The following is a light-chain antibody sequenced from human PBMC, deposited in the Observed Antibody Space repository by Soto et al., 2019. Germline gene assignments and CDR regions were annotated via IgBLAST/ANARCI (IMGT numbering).Light chain of an antibody. CDR2: GAS. Sequence: EIVLTQSPGILSLSPGERATLSCRASQSVSSNYLAWYQHKPGQAPRLLIYGASSRATGIPARFSGSGSVTEFTLTISSLQPEDFAVYYCQQYNDWLALSFGGGTKVDNK. V-gene: IGKV3-20*01. CDR3: QQYNDWLALS. CDR1: QSVSSNY. J-gene: IGKJ4*01.